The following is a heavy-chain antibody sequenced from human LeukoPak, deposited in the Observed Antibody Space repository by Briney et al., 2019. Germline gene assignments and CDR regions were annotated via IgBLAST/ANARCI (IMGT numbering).Heavy chain of an antibody. CDR2: IYHSGST. CDR3: ARIYYGDYSNWFDP. V-gene: IGHV4-4*02. D-gene: IGHD4-17*01. CDR1: GGSISSTNW. J-gene: IGHJ5*02. Sequence: PSGTLSLTCAVSGGSISSTNWWSWVRPPPGKGLEWIGEIYHSGSTNYNPSLKSRVTISVDKSKNQFSLKLSSVIAADTAVYYCARIYYGDYSNWFDPWGQGILVSVSS.